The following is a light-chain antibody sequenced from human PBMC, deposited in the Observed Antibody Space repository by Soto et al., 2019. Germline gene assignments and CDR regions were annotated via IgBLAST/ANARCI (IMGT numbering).Light chain of an antibody. CDR1: QSIGNY. J-gene: IGKJ5*01. CDR2: KAS. V-gene: IGKV1-5*03. CDR3: QQYGSSPIT. Sequence: EIQMTQSPSTLSASVGDRVTITCRASQSIGNYLAWYQQKTGKAPKLLIYKASNLESGVPSRFSGSGSGTDFTLTISRLEPEDFAVYYCQQYGSSPITFGQGTRLEIK.